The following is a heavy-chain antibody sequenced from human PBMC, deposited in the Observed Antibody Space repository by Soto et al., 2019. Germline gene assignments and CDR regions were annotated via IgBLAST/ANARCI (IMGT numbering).Heavy chain of an antibody. CDR2: IYYSGST. Sequence: SETLSLTCPVSGVSISSGAYYSTWIRQHPGKGLEWIGYIYYSGSTYYHPSLKSRVTISVDTSKNQFSLELSSVTAADTAVYYCARDHVIWEGESWFDPWGQGTLVTVSS. CDR3: ARDHVIWEGESWFDP. V-gene: IGHV4-31*03. D-gene: IGHD1-26*01. J-gene: IGHJ5*02. CDR1: GVSISSGAYY.